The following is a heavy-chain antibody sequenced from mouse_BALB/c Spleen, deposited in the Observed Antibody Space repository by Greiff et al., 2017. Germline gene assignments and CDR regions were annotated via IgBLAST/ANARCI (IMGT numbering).Heavy chain of an antibody. V-gene: IGHV5-12-2*01. CDR3: ARGSGGFAY. Sequence: EVKLVESGGGLVQPGGSLKLSCAASGFTFSSYTMSWVRQTPEKRLEWVAYISNGGGSTYYPDTVKGRFTISRDNAKNTLYLQMSSLKSEDTAMYYCARGSGGFAYWGQGTLVTVSA. J-gene: IGHJ3*01. CDR2: ISNGGGST. CDR1: GFTFSSYT.